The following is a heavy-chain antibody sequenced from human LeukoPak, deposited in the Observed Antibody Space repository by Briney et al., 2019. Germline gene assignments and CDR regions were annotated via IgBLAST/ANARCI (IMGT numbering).Heavy chain of an antibody. CDR3: ARGGWPLYYYYMDV. CDR1: GYTFTGYY. Sequence: ASVKVSCKASGYTFTGYYIHWVRQAPGQGLEWMGWINPNSGGTNYAHKFQGRVTMTRDTSISTAYMELSRLRSDDTAVYYCARGGWPLYYYYMDVWGKGTTVTISS. V-gene: IGHV1-2*02. CDR2: INPNSGGT. J-gene: IGHJ6*03. D-gene: IGHD6-19*01.